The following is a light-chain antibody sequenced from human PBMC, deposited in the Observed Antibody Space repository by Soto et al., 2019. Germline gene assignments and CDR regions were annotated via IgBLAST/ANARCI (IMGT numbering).Light chain of an antibody. Sequence: QSVLTQSPSVSAAPGQKVTISCSGGSSNIGNNDVSWYHQLPGTAPKVLIYDNNKRASGIPDRFSGSKSGTSATLGITGLQTGDEGDSYCGTWDSDSYVFGNGTKVTVL. CDR1: SSNIGNND. J-gene: IGLJ1*01. CDR2: DNN. V-gene: IGLV1-51*01. CDR3: GTWDSDSYV.